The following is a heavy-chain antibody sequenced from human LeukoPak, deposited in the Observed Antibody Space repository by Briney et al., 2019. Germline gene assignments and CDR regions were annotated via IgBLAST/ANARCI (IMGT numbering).Heavy chain of an antibody. CDR3: AKRAAAASFDY. Sequence: GGSLRLSCAASGFTFSRYAMSWVRQAPGKGLEWVSATSPTGGTTYYADSVKGRFTISRDNSRNTLYLQMNSLRAEDTAVYYCAKRAAAASFDYWGQGTLVTVSS. CDR2: TSPTGGTT. D-gene: IGHD2-2*01. J-gene: IGHJ4*02. CDR1: GFTFSRYA. V-gene: IGHV3-23*01.